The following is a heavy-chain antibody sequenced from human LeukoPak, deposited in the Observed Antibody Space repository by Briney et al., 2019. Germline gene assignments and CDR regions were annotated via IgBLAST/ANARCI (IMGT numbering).Heavy chain of an antibody. CDR2: IYHSGST. J-gene: IGHJ4*02. D-gene: IGHD3-16*02. V-gene: IGHV4-38-2*02. Sequence: KPSETLSLTRTVSGYSISSGYYWGWIRQPPGKGLEWIGSIYHSGSTYYNPSLKSRVTISVDASKNQFSLKLSSVTAADTAVYYCARQPGSLYLGGVIVWGQGTLVTVSS. CDR1: GYSISSGYY. CDR3: ARQPGSLYLGGVIV.